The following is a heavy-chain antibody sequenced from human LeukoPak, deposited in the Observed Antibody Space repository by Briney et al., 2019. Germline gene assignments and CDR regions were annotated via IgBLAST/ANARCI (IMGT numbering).Heavy chain of an antibody. J-gene: IGHJ4*02. D-gene: IGHD3-10*01. Sequence: ASVKVSCKASVYTFTSYDINWVRQATGQGLEWMGWMNPNSGNTGYAQKLQGRVTMTRNTSISTAYMELSSLRSEDTAVYYCARVLYGGRKTMVRGVSLLGYWGQGTLVTVSS. CDR1: VYTFTSYD. CDR2: MNPNSGNT. CDR3: ARVLYGGRKTMVRGVSLLGY. V-gene: IGHV1-8*01.